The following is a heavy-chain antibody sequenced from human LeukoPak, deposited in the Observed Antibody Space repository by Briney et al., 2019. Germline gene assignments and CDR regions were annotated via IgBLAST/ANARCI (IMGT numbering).Heavy chain of an antibody. CDR2: IIPIFGTA. J-gene: IGHJ4*02. D-gene: IGHD3-22*01. Sequence: ASVKVSCKASGYTFTSYGISWVRQAPGQGLEWMGGIIPIFGTANYAQKFQGRVTITTDESTSTAYMELSSLRSEDTAVYYCSRSHYYYDSSGTHYWGQGTLVTVSS. V-gene: IGHV1-69*05. CDR1: GYTFTSYG. CDR3: SRSHYYYDSSGTHY.